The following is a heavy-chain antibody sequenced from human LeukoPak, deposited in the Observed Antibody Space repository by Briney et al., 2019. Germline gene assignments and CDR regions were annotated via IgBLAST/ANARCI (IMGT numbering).Heavy chain of an antibody. J-gene: IGHJ4*02. Sequence: SETLSLTCTVSGGSISNNYWSWIRQPPGKGLEWIGYIYYSGSTNYNPSLKSRVTISVDTSTNQLSLKLSSVTAADTAVYYCARHLPYDRTGLLDYWGQGTLVTVSS. V-gene: IGHV4-59*08. CDR2: IYYSGST. CDR3: ARHLPYDRTGLLDY. CDR1: GGSISNNY. D-gene: IGHD3-22*01.